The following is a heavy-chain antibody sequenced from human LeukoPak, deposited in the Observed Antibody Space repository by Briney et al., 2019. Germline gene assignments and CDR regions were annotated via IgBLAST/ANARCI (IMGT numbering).Heavy chain of an antibody. CDR3: AKGLSSGWYVRGDFDY. J-gene: IGHJ4*02. D-gene: IGHD6-19*01. V-gene: IGHV3-23*01. Sequence: GGSLRLSCAASGFTFSSYAMSWVRQAPGKGLEWVSAISGSGGSTYYADSVKGRFTISRDNSKNTLYLQMNSLRAEDTAVYYCAKGLSSGWYVRGDFDYWGQGTLVTVSS. CDR1: GFTFSSYA. CDR2: ISGSGGST.